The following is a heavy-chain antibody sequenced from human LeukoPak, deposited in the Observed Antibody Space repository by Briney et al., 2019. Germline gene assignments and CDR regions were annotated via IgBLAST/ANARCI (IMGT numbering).Heavy chain of an antibody. CDR1: GFIFSDYY. J-gene: IGHJ3*02. D-gene: IGHD4-23*01. CDR3: ARGQDTVVTSRDAFDI. CDR2: ISSSGSTM. V-gene: IGHV3-11*04. Sequence: PGGSLRLSCAASGFIFSDYYMSWIRQAPGKGLEWVSYISSSGSTMYYTDSVKGRFTISRDNAKNSLYLQMNSLRAEDTAVYYCARGQDTVVTSRDAFDIWGQGTMVTVSS.